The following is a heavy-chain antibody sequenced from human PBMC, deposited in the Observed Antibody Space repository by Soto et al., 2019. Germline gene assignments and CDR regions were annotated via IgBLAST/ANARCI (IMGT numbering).Heavy chain of an antibody. V-gene: IGHV3-33*01. D-gene: IGHD2-15*01. CDR3: ARDGYCSGGSCYSVPVFDY. Sequence: QVQLVESGGGVVQPGRSLRLSCAASGFTFSSYGMHWVRHAPGKGLEWGAVIWYDGSNKYYEDSVKGRFTISRDNSKNTLNLQMNSLRAADTAVYYCARDGYCSGGSCYSVPVFDYWGQGTLVTVSS. CDR2: IWYDGSNK. CDR1: GFTFSSYG. J-gene: IGHJ4*02.